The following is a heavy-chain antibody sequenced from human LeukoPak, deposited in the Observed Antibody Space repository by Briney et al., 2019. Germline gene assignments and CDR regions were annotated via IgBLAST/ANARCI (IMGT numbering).Heavy chain of an antibody. CDR1: GFTFSSNW. Sequence: GGSLRLSCATSGFTFSSNWMSWVRHAPGRGLDWVANIKPDGSAEYYAASVKGRFTVSRDNAKNSLYLQMNSLRAEDTAVYYCAKDEVAYYYGSGSFNYWGQGTLVTVSS. J-gene: IGHJ4*02. CDR3: AKDEVAYYYGSGSFNY. CDR2: IKPDGSAE. V-gene: IGHV3-7*03. D-gene: IGHD3-10*01.